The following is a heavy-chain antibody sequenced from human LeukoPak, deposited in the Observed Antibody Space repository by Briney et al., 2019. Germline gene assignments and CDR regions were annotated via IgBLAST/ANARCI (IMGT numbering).Heavy chain of an antibody. D-gene: IGHD1-26*01. V-gene: IGHV1-46*01. Sequence: APVKVSCKASGYTFTSYYMHWVRQAPGQGLEWMGLINPTGGSTDYAQKFQGRVTMTRDMSTSTDYMELSSLRSEDTAIYYCARDNSVGDNAWWFDPWGQGTLVTVSS. J-gene: IGHJ5*02. CDR1: GYTFTSYY. CDR2: INPTGGST. CDR3: ARDNSVGDNAWWFDP.